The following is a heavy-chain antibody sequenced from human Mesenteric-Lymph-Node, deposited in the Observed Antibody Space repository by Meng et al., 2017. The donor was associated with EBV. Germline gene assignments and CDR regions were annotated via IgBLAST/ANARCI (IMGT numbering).Heavy chain of an antibody. J-gene: IGHJ4*02. Sequence: QVQPQVSGPGWVKASETLSLTCTVSVGSVRSGSQYWSWIRQPPGKGLEWIGYIYYSGSTKYNPSLKSRVTMSVDTSKNQFSLNLNSVTAADTAVYYCARPRIRYGSGSYYYWGQGTLVTVSS. V-gene: IGHV4-61*01. CDR3: ARPRIRYGSGSYYY. D-gene: IGHD3-10*01. CDR1: VGSVRSGSQY. CDR2: IYYSGST.